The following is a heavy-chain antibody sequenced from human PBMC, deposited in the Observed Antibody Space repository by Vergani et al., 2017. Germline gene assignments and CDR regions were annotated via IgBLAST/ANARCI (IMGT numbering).Heavy chain of an antibody. J-gene: IGHJ4*02. CDR3: ARELTNRTAWPFFDS. Sequence: EVDLVESGGGLAQPGGSLRLSCEASGLTFWKFGMHWVRQGPGKGLEWVSGISWNSGAVDYADSVRGRFTISRDSSKTLYLQMDSLRVEDTAMYFCARELTNRTAWPFFDSRGEGTLVTVSS. D-gene: IGHD2-21*02. V-gene: IGHV3-9*01. CDR2: ISWNSGAV. CDR1: GLTFWKFG.